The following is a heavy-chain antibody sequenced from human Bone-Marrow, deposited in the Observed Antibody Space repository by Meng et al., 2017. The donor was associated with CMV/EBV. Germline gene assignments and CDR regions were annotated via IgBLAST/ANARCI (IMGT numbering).Heavy chain of an antibody. J-gene: IGHJ4*02. Sequence: GESLKISCAASGFTFSSYEMNWVRQAPGKGLEWVSYISSSGSTIYYADSVKGRFTISRDNAKNSLYLQMNSLRAEDTAVYYCARDQASPYSGSAPDVDYWGQGTLVTVSS. D-gene: IGHD6-19*01. V-gene: IGHV3-48*03. CDR2: ISSSGSTI. CDR3: ARDQASPYSGSAPDVDY. CDR1: GFTFSSYE.